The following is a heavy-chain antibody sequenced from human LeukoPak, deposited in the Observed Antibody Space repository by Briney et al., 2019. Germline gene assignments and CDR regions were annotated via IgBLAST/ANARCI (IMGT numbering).Heavy chain of an antibody. CDR1: GGSFSGYY. V-gene: IGHV4-34*01. D-gene: IGHD1-26*01. CDR2: INHSGST. J-gene: IGHJ3*02. CDR3: AGDWSGGAFDI. Sequence: SETLSLTCAVYGGSFSGYYWSWIRQPPGKGLEWIGEINHSGSTNYNPSLKSRVTISVDTSKNQFSLKLSSVTAADTAVYYCAGDWSGGAFDIWGQGTMVTVSS.